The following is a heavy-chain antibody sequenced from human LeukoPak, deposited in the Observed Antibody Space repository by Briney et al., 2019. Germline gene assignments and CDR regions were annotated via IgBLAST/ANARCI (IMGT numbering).Heavy chain of an antibody. D-gene: IGHD3-10*01. J-gene: IGHJ4*02. CDR3: ARGQYYYGSGSLYFDY. V-gene: IGHV4-4*07. Sequence: SETLSLTCTVSGGSIRSYYWSWIRQPAGKGLEWIGRIYTSGSTNYDPSLKSRVTMSVDTSKNQFSLKLSSVTAADTAVYYCARGQYYYGSGSLYFDYWGQGTLVTVSS. CDR2: IYTSGST. CDR1: GGSIRSYY.